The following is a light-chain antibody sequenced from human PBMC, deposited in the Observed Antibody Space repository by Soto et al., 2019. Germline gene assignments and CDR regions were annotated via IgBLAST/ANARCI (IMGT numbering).Light chain of an antibody. CDR3: QQYNNWPLT. J-gene: IGKJ4*01. Sequence: EIVMTQSPATLSVSPGERATLSCRASQSVTSNLAWYQQKPGQPPRRLIYGASPRATGIPARFSGSGSGTEFTLTISSLQSEDFAVYYCQQYNNWPLTFGGGTKVEIK. CDR2: GAS. CDR1: QSVTSN. V-gene: IGKV3-15*01.